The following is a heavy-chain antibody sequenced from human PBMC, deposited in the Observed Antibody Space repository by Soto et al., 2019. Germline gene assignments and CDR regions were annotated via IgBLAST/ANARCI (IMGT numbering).Heavy chain of an antibody. CDR2: IYYGGTT. Sequence: PSETLSLTCTVSGGSISSGAYYWTWIRQHPGKGLEWIGYIYYGGTTSYNPSLQSRVTISLETSKSQFSLRLTSVTAADTAVYYCARLGAYYQSLDPWGQGTLVTVSS. V-gene: IGHV4-61*08. CDR1: GGSISSGAYY. CDR3: ARLGAYYQSLDP. D-gene: IGHD3-22*01. J-gene: IGHJ5*02.